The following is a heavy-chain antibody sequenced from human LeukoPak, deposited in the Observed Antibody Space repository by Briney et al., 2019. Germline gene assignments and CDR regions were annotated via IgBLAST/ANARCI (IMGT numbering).Heavy chain of an antibody. CDR1: GFSFSSNW. J-gene: IGHJ5*02. V-gene: IGHV3-7*03. CDR2: IKRDGSQK. D-gene: IGHD1-1*01. Sequence: GGSLRLSCAAPGFSFSSNWMGWVRQAPGKGLKWVAHIKRDGSQKYYLDSVEGRFTISRDNAKNSLYLQMNSLRVEDTAVYYCARLGLEVGGPNWFDPWGQGTLVTVSS. CDR3: ARLGLEVGGPNWFDP.